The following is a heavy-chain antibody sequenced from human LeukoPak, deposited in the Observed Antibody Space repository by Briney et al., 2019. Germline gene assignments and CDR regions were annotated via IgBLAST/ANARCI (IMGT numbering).Heavy chain of an antibody. J-gene: IGHJ5*02. Sequence: SETLSLTCTVSGGSISSSSYYWGWIRQPPGKGLEWIGSINYSGSTYYNPSLKSRVTISVDTSKNQFSLKLSSVTAADTAVYYCARHSSSTSCYFLPWGQGTLVTVSS. CDR3: ARHSSSTSCYFLP. CDR1: GGSISSSSYY. V-gene: IGHV4-39*01. CDR2: INYSGST. D-gene: IGHD2-2*01.